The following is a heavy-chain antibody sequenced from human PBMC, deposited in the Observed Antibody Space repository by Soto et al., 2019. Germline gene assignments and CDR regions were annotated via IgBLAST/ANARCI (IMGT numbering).Heavy chain of an antibody. CDR2: IKQDGSEK. D-gene: IGHD3-22*01. J-gene: IGHJ4*02. V-gene: IGHV3-7*01. Sequence: GGSLRLSCAASGFPFSSSWVSWVRQPPGKGLEWVANIKQDGSEKYYVDSVKGRFTISRDNAKNSLYLQMNSLRAEDTAVYYCASYYYDSSGFEGWLDYWGQGTLVTVSS. CDR3: ASYYYDSSGFEGWLDY. CDR1: GFPFSSSW.